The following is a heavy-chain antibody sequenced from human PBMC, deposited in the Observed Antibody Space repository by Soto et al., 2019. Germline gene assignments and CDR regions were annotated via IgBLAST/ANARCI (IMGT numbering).Heavy chain of an antibody. CDR1: GFTFSSYA. D-gene: IGHD1-1*01. Sequence: QVQLVESGGGVVQPGRSLRLSCAASGFTFSSYAMHWVRQAPGKGLEWVAVISYDGSNKYYADSVKGRFTISRDNSKNTLYLQMNSLRAEDTAVYYCARVLFNWNVKYGMDVWDQGTTVTVSS. J-gene: IGHJ6*02. CDR2: ISYDGSNK. CDR3: ARVLFNWNVKYGMDV. V-gene: IGHV3-30-3*01.